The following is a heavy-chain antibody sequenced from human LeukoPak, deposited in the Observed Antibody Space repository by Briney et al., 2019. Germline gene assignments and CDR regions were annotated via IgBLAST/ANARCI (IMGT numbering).Heavy chain of an antibody. CDR1: GFTFSSYS. V-gene: IGHV3-48*02. CDR3: ARDNPYSSGWYTFDY. D-gene: IGHD6-19*01. Sequence: PGGSLRLSCAASGFTFSSYSMNWVRQAPGKGLEWVSYISSSSSTIYYADSVKGRFTISRDNAKNSLYLQMNSLRDEDTAVYYCARDNPYSSGWYTFDYWGQGTLVTVSS. J-gene: IGHJ4*02. CDR2: ISSSSSTI.